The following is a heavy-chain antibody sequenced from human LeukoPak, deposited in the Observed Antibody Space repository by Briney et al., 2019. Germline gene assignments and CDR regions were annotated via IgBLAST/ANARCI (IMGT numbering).Heavy chain of an antibody. V-gene: IGHV1-2*02. CDR2: INPNSGGT. D-gene: IGHD1-7*01. J-gene: IGHJ6*03. CDR3: ARDLGRSLELQFTYYYYYMDV. CDR1: GYTFTGYY. Sequence: ASVKVSCKASGYTFTGYYMHWVRQAPGQGLEWMGWINPNSGGTNYAQKFQGRVTMTRDTSISTAYMELSRLRSDDTAVYYCARDLGRSLELQFTYYYYYMDVWGKGTTVTVSS.